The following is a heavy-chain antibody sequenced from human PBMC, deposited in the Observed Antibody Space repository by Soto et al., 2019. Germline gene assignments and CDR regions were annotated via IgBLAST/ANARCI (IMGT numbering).Heavy chain of an antibody. CDR1: GGSISSSNW. CDR2: IYHSGST. D-gene: IGHD3-10*01. CDR3: ASIWFGELLDHTGAMDV. V-gene: IGHV4-4*02. J-gene: IGHJ6*02. Sequence: QVQLQESGPGLVKPSGTLSLTCAVSGGSISSSNWLSWVRQPPGKWLEWTGEIYHSGSTNYNPSLKSAVTISVDKAKNQFSLKLSSVTAADTAVYYCASIWFGELLDHTGAMDVWGQGTTVTVSS.